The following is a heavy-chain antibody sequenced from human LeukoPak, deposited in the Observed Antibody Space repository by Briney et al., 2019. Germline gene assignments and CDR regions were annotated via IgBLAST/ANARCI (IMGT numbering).Heavy chain of an antibody. CDR2: IKQDGSEK. D-gene: IGHD2-15*01. Sequence: GGSLRLSCAASGFTFSSYWMSWVRQAPGKGLEWVANIKQDGSEKYYVDSVKGRFTISRDNSKNTLYLQMNSLRAEDTAVYYCARERYCSGGSCKNWFDPWGQGALVTVSS. CDR1: GFTFSSYW. CDR3: ARERYCSGGSCKNWFDP. J-gene: IGHJ5*02. V-gene: IGHV3-7*03.